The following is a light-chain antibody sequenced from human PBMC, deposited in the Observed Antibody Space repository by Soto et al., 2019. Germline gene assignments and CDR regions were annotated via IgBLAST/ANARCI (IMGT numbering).Light chain of an antibody. CDR1: SSDIGGFNY. J-gene: IGLJ2*01. CDR2: EVT. Sequence: QSVLTQPASVSGSPGQSITISCTGTSSDIGGFNYVSWYQQHPGNAPKLMIYEVTNRPSGVSNRFSGSKSGNTASLTISGLRAEDKADYYCSSYASSSTLNLVFGGGTKLTVL. CDR3: SSYASSSTLNLV. V-gene: IGLV2-14*01.